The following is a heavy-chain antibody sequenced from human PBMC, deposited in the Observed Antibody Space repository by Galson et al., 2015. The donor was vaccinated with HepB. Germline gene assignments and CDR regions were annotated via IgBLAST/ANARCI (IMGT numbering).Heavy chain of an antibody. CDR2: ISWNSGSI. V-gene: IGHV3-9*01. Sequence: SLRLSCAASGFTFDGYAMHWVRQAPGKGLEWVSGISWNSGSIGYADSVKGRFTISRDNAKNSLYLQMNSLRAEDTALYYCAKGYGQGWRFSAFDIWGQGTMVTVSS. CDR3: AKGYGQGWRFSAFDI. D-gene: IGHD6-13*01. J-gene: IGHJ3*02. CDR1: GFTFDGYA.